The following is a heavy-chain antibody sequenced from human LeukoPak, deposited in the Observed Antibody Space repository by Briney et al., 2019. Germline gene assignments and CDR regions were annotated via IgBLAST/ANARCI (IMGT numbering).Heavy chain of an antibody. D-gene: IGHD3-10*01. CDR2: ISRRSRHV. V-gene: IGHV3-21*01. J-gene: IGHJ1*01. Sequence: KAGGSLRLSCAASGFTFSDYSMNWVRQAPGKGLEWVSSISRRSRHVYYAGSVKGRFTISRDDARNSLYLQMNSLRAGDMAVYFCVRDLLGSGSTTAYLYHWGQGTLVTVSS. CDR3: VRDLLGSGSTTAYLYH. CDR1: GFTFSDYS.